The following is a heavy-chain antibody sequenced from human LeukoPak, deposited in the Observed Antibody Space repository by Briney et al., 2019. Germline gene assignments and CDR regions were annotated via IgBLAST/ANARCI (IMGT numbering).Heavy chain of an antibody. Sequence: GGSLRLSCATSGFPFSDFSMSWVRQAPGKGLEWISTTNSGGTSTYYAESVKGRFTISRDNSKNTLYLQMSSLRAEDTAVYFCAKRGVVIRGLLVIGLHTEAYYFDSWGQGILVTVSS. J-gene: IGHJ4*02. CDR2: TNSGGTST. CDR1: GFPFSDFS. V-gene: IGHV3-23*01. D-gene: IGHD3-10*01. CDR3: AKRGVVIRGLLVIGLHTEAYYFDS.